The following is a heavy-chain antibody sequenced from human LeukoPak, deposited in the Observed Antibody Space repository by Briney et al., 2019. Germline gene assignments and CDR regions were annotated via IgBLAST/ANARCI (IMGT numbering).Heavy chain of an antibody. CDR3: ARDHHRRLYDSQARDTFDI. CDR2: IYAGNTI. V-gene: IGHV3-66*01. Sequence: PGGSLRLSCVVSGFSVINNYVSWVRQAPGKGLKWVSVIYAGNTIKYADSVKGRFTISRDNAKNSLYLQMNSLRAEDTAVYYCARDHHRRLYDSQARDTFDIWGQGTMVTVSS. D-gene: IGHD3-22*01. CDR1: GFSVINNY. J-gene: IGHJ3*02.